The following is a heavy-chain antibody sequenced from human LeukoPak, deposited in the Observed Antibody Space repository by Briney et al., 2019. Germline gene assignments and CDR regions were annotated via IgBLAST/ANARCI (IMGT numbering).Heavy chain of an antibody. J-gene: IGHJ4*02. CDR1: DPFTSYG. CDR3: ARDYYGSGSYFSIDY. CDR2: ISAYNGNT. Sequence: GASVRVSCKASDPFTSYGISWVRQAPGPGLEWMGWISAYNGNTNYAQKLQGRVTMTTDTSTSTAYMELRSLRSDDTAVYYCARDYYGSGSYFSIDYWGQGTLVTVSS. D-gene: IGHD3-10*01. V-gene: IGHV1-18*04.